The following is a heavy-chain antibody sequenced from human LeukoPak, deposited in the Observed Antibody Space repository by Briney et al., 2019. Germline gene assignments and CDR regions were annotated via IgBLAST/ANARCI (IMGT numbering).Heavy chain of an antibody. J-gene: IGHJ4*02. Sequence: PSQTLSLTCTVSGDSISSGNYYWSWIRQHPGKGLEWIGYIYYSGSTYYNPSLMSRVTISVDTSKNQFSLKLSSVTAADTAVYYCARHRKDFYDSSGYYTPLDYWGQGTLVTVSS. V-gene: IGHV4-39*01. CDR1: GDSISSGNYY. CDR3: ARHRKDFYDSSGYYTPLDY. CDR2: IYYSGST. D-gene: IGHD3-22*01.